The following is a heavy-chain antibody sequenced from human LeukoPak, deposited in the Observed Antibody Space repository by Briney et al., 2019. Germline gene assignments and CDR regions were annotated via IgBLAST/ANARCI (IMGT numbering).Heavy chain of an antibody. CDR1: GYTFTGYY. V-gene: IGHV1-2*02. Sequence: ASVKVSCKTSGYTFTGYYLRWVRQAPGQGLEWVGWISPNTGATKYAQKFQGRVAMTRDTSISIAYMGLSRLRSDDTAVYYCARGLYNTYPEDYWGQGTLVTVSS. CDR2: ISPNTGAT. CDR3: ARGLYNTYPEDY. D-gene: IGHD1-1*01. J-gene: IGHJ4*02.